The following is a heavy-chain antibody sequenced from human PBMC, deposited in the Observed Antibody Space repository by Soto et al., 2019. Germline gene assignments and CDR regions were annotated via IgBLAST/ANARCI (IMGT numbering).Heavy chain of an antibody. Sequence: PSETLSLTCTVSGGPFSRGGYYWSWIRQHPGKGLECIGYIFYTGSTYYNPSLKSRVTISVDTSKNQFSLKLSSVTAADTAVYYCARVGGINWFDPWGQGTLVTVSS. D-gene: IGHD3-16*01. CDR1: GGPFSRGGYY. J-gene: IGHJ5*02. CDR2: IFYTGST. V-gene: IGHV4-31*03. CDR3: ARVGGINWFDP.